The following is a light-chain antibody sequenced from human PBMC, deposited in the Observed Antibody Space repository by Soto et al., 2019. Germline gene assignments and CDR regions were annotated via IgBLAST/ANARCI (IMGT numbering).Light chain of an antibody. CDR1: NIGDKS. J-gene: IGLJ2*01. Sequence: SYELTQPPSLSVAPGKTAMISCEGDNIGDKSVHWYQQKPGQAPVLVIYSDSDRPSGIPERVSGSNSGNLATLTISRVEAGDEADYYCQVWDSRTDHVIFGGGTQLTVL. CDR3: QVWDSRTDHVI. CDR2: SDS. V-gene: IGLV3-21*04.